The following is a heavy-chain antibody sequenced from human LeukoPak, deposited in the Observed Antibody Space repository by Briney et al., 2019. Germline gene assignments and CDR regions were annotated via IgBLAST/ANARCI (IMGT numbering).Heavy chain of an antibody. J-gene: IGHJ4*02. D-gene: IGHD3-22*01. CDR3: ARGDSSGYGLKEVRSQGYFDY. Sequence: EASVKVSCKASGGTFSSYAISWVRQAPGQGLEWMGGIIPIFGTANYAQKFQGRVTITTDESTSTAYMELNSLRAEDTAVYYCARGDSSGYGLKEVRSQGYFDYWGQGTLVTVSS. CDR2: IIPIFGTA. V-gene: IGHV1-69*05. CDR1: GGTFSSYA.